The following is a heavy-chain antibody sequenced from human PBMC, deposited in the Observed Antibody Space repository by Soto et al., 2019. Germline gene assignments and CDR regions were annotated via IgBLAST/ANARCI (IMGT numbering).Heavy chain of an antibody. CDR2: MNPNSGNT. CDR3: ARGGSWGARGLNWFDP. V-gene: IGHV1-8*01. J-gene: IGHJ5*02. Sequence: GASVKVSCKASGYTFTSCDISWVRQATGQGLEWMGWMNPNSGNTGYAQKFQGRVTMTRNTSISTAYMELSSLRSEDTAVYYCARGGSWGARGLNWFDPWGQGTLVTVSS. CDR1: GYTFTSCD. D-gene: IGHD1-26*01.